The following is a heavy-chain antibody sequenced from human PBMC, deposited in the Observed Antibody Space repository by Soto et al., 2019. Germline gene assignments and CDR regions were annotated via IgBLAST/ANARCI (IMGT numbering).Heavy chain of an antibody. CDR3: ARDPIEFYVDV. V-gene: IGHV4-31*03. CDR1: GGSINSGGHY. J-gene: IGHJ6*02. D-gene: IGHD3-16*01. Sequence: QVKLKESGPGLVKPSQTMSLTCSVSGGSINSGGHYWSGVRQHPGKGLECIGQNYKTGSTDFNPPLNDRLTNSLDTSKTQFSLSQRSVTVAYTALSYCARDPIEFYVDVWGQGTTVTVSS. CDR2: NYKTGST.